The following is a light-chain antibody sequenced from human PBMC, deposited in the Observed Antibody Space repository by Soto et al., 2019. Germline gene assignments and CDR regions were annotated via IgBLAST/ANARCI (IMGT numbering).Light chain of an antibody. CDR2: EVT. CDR3: NSYTSSVAYV. CDR1: SSDVGRYNS. J-gene: IGLJ1*01. V-gene: IGLV2-14*01. Sequence: QSVLTQPASVSGSPGQSITISCTGTSSDVGRYNSVSWYQQHPGKAPKLMIYEVTNRHSGVSNRFSGSKSGNTASLTISGLQAEDESDYYCNSYTSSVAYVSGPGTKLTVL.